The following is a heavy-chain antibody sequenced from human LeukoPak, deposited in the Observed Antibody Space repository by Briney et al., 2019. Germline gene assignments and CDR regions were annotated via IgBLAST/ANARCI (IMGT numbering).Heavy chain of an antibody. CDR3: VTVGMTSIWSYLRFDP. CDR1: GFTFSTNS. J-gene: IGHJ5*02. D-gene: IGHD1-26*01. Sequence: PGGSLRLSCSASGFTFSTNSMHWVRQAPGKGLEFVSAITSNGGSTYYADSVKGRFTISRDNSKNTLYLQMSRLRAEDTAVYYCVTVGMTSIWSYLRFDPRGQGTLVSVSS. CDR2: ITSNGGST. V-gene: IGHV3-64D*08.